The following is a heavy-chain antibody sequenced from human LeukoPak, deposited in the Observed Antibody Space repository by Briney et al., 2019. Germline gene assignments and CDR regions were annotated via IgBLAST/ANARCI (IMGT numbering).Heavy chain of an antibody. V-gene: IGHV1-18*01. CDR3: ARTYGDYGYYMDV. CDR2: INAYNGNT. J-gene: IGHJ6*03. CDR1: GYTFTSYG. Sequence: ASVKVSCKASGYTFTSYGISWVRQAPGQGLEWLGRINAYNGNTNYAQKLQGRVTMTTDTSTSTAYLELRSLRSDDTAVYYCARTYGDYGYYMDVWGKGTTVTVSS. D-gene: IGHD4-17*01.